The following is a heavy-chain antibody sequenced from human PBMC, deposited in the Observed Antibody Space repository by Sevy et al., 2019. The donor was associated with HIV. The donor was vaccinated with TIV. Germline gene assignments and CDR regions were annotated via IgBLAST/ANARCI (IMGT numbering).Heavy chain of an antibody. D-gene: IGHD4-17*01. CDR1: GGSFSGYY. J-gene: IGHJ6*02. Sequence: SETLSLTCAVYGGSFSGYYWSWIRQPPGKGLEWIGEINHSGNTNYNPSLKSRVTISVDTSKNQFSLKLSSVTAADTAVYYCARGLRLRSYYGMDVWGQGTTVTVSS. CDR3: ARGLRLRSYYGMDV. CDR2: INHSGNT. V-gene: IGHV4-34*01.